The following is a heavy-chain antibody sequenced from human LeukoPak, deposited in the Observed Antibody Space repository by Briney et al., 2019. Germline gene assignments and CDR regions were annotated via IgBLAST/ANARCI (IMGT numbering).Heavy chain of an antibody. V-gene: IGHV4-59*12. CDR1: GGSISSYY. CDR3: ARDPGESYPYSWFDP. D-gene: IGHD1-26*01. Sequence: SETLSLTCTVSGGSISSYYWTWIRQPPGKGLEWIGYIYHSGNTNYNPSLKSRVTISVDMSKSQFSLRLTSVTAADTAVYYCARDPGESYPYSWFDPWGQGTPVTVSS. J-gene: IGHJ5*02. CDR2: IYHSGNT.